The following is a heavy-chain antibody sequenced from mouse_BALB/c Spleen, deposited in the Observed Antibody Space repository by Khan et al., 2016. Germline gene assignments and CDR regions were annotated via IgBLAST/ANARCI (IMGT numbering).Heavy chain of an antibody. CDR1: GFSLTGYG. CDR3: SSDYDGSAY. V-gene: IGHV2-6-7*01. D-gene: IGHD2-12*01. Sequence: QLEESGPGLVAPSQSLSITCTVSGFSLTGYGVNWVRQPPGKGLEWLGKIWGDGRTDYNSVLKSRVSISKDNSKSQVFLKMNSLQTDDTANYYCSSDYDGSAYWGQGTLVIVSA. CDR2: IWGDGRT. J-gene: IGHJ3*01.